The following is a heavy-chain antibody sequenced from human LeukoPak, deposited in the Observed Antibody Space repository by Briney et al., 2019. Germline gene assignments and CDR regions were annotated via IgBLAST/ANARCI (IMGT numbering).Heavy chain of an antibody. D-gene: IGHD2-2*03. CDR2: IYPDESNI. J-gene: IGHJ4*02. CDR1: GYSFPTYW. Sequence: GESLKISCKGSGYSFPTYWIAWVRQMPGKGLEWMRIIYPDESNIRYSPSFQGQVTISADKSIGTAYLQWSSLKASDTAMYYCARPPSRGYSSSFEYWGQGTLVTVSS. CDR3: ARPPSRGYSSSFEY. V-gene: IGHV5-51*01.